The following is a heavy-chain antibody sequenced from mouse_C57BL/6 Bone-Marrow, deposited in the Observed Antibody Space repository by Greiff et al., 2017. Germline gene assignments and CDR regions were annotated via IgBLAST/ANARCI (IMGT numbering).Heavy chain of an antibody. D-gene: IGHD1-1*01. V-gene: IGHV1-54*01. Sequence: VQRVESGAELVRPGTSVTVSCKASGYAFTNYLIEWVKQRPGQGLEWIGVINPGSGGTNYNEKFKGKATLTADKSSSTAYMQLSSLTSEDSAVYFCARSSYWYFDVWGTGTTVTVSS. CDR2: INPGSGGT. CDR3: ARSSYWYFDV. CDR1: GYAFTNYL. J-gene: IGHJ1*03.